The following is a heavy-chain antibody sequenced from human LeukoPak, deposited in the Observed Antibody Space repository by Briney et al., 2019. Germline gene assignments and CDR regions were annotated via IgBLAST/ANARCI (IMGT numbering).Heavy chain of an antibody. CDR3: ARAATVGTTRPGTHFDY. V-gene: IGHV3-21*01. J-gene: IGHJ4*02. Sequence: GGSLRLSCAASGFTFSSYNMNWVRQAPGKGLEWVSSISGSSSYIYYADSAKGRFSISRDNAKNSLYLQMNSLRAEDTAVYYCARAATVGTTRPGTHFDYWGQGTLVTV. CDR1: GFTFSSYN. CDR2: ISGSSSYI. D-gene: IGHD1-26*01.